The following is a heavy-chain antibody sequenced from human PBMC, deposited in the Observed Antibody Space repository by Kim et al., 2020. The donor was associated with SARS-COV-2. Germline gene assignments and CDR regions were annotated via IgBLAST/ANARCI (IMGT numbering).Heavy chain of an antibody. J-gene: IGHJ4*02. V-gene: IGHV1-18*01. D-gene: IGHD3-22*01. CDR1: GYTFTSYG. CDR3: ARDPSFGDDSSGYYGY. CDR2: ISAYNGNT. Sequence: ASVKVSCKASGYTFTSYGISWVRQAPGQGLEWMGWISAYNGNTNYAQKLQGRVTMTTDTSTSTAYMELRSLRSDDTAVYYCARDPSFGDDSSGYYGYWGQGTLVTVSS.